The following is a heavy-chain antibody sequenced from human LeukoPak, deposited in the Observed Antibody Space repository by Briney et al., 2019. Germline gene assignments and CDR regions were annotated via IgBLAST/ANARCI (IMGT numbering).Heavy chain of an antibody. D-gene: IGHD1-1*01. CDR3: ARDLPKGTADY. J-gene: IGHJ4*02. V-gene: IGHV4-38-2*02. Sequence: SETLSLTCTVSGGSISGYYWGWIRQPPGKGLEWIGSIYHSGSTYYNPSPKSRVTISVDTSKNQFSLKLSSVTAADTAVYYCARDLPKGTADYWGQGTLVTVSS. CDR1: GGSISGYY. CDR2: IYHSGST.